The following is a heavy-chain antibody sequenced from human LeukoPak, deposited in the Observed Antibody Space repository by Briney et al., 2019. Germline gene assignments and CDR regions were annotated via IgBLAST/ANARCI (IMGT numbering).Heavy chain of an antibody. V-gene: IGHV1-18*04. Sequence: EVSVKVSCKASGYTFTSYGISWVRQSPGQGLEWMGWISAYNGNTNYAQKLLGRVTMTTDTSTSTAYMELRSLRSDDTAVYYCARSVGGARYCSGGSCPGDAFDIWGQGTMVTVSS. CDR1: GYTFTSYG. CDR3: ARSVGGARYCSGGSCPGDAFDI. J-gene: IGHJ3*02. D-gene: IGHD2-15*01. CDR2: ISAYNGNT.